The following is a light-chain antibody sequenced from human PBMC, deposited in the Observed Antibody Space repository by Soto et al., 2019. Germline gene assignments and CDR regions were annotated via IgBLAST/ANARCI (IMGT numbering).Light chain of an antibody. J-gene: IGLJ2*01. Sequence: SYELTQPLSVSVALGQTAKISCAGNNIGTKNVHCYQQRPGQAPLLVIYRNNNRPSGIPERFAGSRSTNTASLTISGAQAGDEADFYCQVWDSGTVIFGGGTKLTVL. V-gene: IGLV3-9*01. CDR3: QVWDSGTVI. CDR2: RNN. CDR1: NIGTKN.